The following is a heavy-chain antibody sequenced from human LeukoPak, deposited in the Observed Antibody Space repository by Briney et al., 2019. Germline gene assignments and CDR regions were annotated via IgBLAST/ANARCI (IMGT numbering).Heavy chain of an antibody. CDR2: ISTTSSYI. D-gene: IGHD2-8*01. CDR3: ARGDRLGYCTNGVCYPTDY. V-gene: IGHV3-21*01. CDR1: GFTFSSYS. Sequence: PGGSLRLSCAASGFTFSSYSMNWVRQAPGKGLEWVSSISTTSSYIYYADSVKGRFTISRDNAKNSLYLQMNSLRAEDTAVYYCARGDRLGYCTNGVCYPTDYWGQGTLVTVSS. J-gene: IGHJ4*02.